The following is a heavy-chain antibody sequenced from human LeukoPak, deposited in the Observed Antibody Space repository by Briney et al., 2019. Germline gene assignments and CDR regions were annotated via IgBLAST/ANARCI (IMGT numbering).Heavy chain of an antibody. V-gene: IGHV3-21*01. CDR2: ISSSSSYI. Sequence: PGGSLRLSCAASGFTFSSYSMNWVRQAPGKGLEWVSSISSSSSYIYYADSVKGRFTISRDNAKNSLYLQMNSLRAEDTAVYYCARDLSGGGVARYCSGGSCYSGVDYWGQGTLVTVSS. CDR3: ARDLSGGGVARYCSGGSCYSGVDY. J-gene: IGHJ4*02. CDR1: GFTFSSYS. D-gene: IGHD2-15*01.